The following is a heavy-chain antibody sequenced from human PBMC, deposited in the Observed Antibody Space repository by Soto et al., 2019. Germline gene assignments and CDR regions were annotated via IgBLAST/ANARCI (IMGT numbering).Heavy chain of an antibody. CDR1: GDTFSSYA. D-gene: IGHD2-2*01. Sequence: QVQLVQSGAEVKKPGSSVKVSCKASGDTFSSYAISWVRQAPGQGLAWMGGIIPCFDTANDAQQFQGRVTITADESTSTASMEMSSLRSEDTAVYYCARHDCISSSCYYYYYYVMDVWGQGTTVTVSS. V-gene: IGHV1-69*12. CDR2: IIPCFDTA. CDR3: ARHDCISSSCYYYYYYVMDV. J-gene: IGHJ6*02.